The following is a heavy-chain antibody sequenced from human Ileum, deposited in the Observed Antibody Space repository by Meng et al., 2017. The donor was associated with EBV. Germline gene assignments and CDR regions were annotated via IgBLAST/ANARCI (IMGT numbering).Heavy chain of an antibody. Sequence: QVRLVQSGSELKKPGASGKVSCKASGYSLTSYGINWVRQAPGQGLEWMGWINTNTGDPTYAQAFTGRFVFSFDTSLNTAYLQISNLKAEDTAVYYCARDLRAVGKDLDYWGQGTLVTVSS. CDR2: INTNTGDP. CDR1: GYSLTSYG. D-gene: IGHD4-23*01. J-gene: IGHJ4*02. V-gene: IGHV7-4-1*02. CDR3: ARDLRAVGKDLDY.